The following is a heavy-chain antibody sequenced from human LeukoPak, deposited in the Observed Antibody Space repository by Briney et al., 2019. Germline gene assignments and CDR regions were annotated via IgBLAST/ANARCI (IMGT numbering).Heavy chain of an antibody. D-gene: IGHD6-6*01. CDR2: IYYSGST. CDR3: ARASRIAAHFDY. CDR1: GGSISSYY. J-gene: IGHJ4*02. Sequence: SETLSLTCTVSGGSISSYYWSWIRQPLGKGLEWIGYIYYSGSTNYNPSLKSRVTISVDTSKNQFSLRLSSVTAADTAVYYCARASRIAAHFDYWGQGTLVTVSS. V-gene: IGHV4-59*01.